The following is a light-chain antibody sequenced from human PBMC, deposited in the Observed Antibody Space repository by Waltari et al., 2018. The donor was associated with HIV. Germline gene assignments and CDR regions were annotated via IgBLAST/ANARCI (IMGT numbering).Light chain of an antibody. CDR1: QSVNEW. J-gene: IGKJ1*01. Sequence: IQMTQSPETLSASVGDRVTITCRASQSVNEWLAWFQQKPGKAPKLLISKVSTLERGVLSRFSGSGSGTQFTLTISSLQPDDFATYYCQQFHSYWTFGQGTRVEIK. CDR2: KVS. V-gene: IGKV1-5*03. CDR3: QQFHSYWT.